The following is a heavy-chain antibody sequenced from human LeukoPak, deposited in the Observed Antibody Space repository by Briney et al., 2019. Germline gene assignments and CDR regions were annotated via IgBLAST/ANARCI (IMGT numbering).Heavy chain of an antibody. D-gene: IGHD6-19*01. V-gene: IGHV3-23*01. CDR1: GFTFSSYA. Sequence: GGSLRLSCAASGFTFSSYAMSWVRQAPGKGLEWISAISGSGGSTYYADSVKGRFTISRDNSKNTLYLQMNSLRAEDTAVYYCAKAYSSGWYYFDYWGQGTLVTVSS. J-gene: IGHJ4*02. CDR2: ISGSGGST. CDR3: AKAYSSGWYYFDY.